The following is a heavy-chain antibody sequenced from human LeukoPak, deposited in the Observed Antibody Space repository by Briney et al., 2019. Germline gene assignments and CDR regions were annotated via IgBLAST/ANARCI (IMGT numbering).Heavy chain of an antibody. CDR2: IYYSGST. Sequence: PETLSLTCTVSGGSISSSYWSWIRQPPGKGLEWIGYIYYSGSTNYNPSLKSRVTISVDTSKNQFSLKLSSVTAADTAVYYCARYNYDFWSGYSKWFDPWGQGTLVTVSS. V-gene: IGHV4-59*01. J-gene: IGHJ5*02. D-gene: IGHD3-3*01. CDR1: GGSISSSY. CDR3: ARYNYDFWSGYSKWFDP.